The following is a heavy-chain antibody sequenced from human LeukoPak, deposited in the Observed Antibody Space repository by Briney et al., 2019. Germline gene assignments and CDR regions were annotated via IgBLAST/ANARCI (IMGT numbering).Heavy chain of an antibody. D-gene: IGHD2-8*02. CDR2: INPSGGST. CDR3: ATGGKQRQYYYMDV. Sequence: ASVKVSCKASGYTFSSYYMHWVRQAPGQGLEWMGIINPSGGSTSYAQKLQGRVTMTTDTSTSTAYMELRSLRSDDTAVYYCATGGKQRQYYYMDVWGKGTTVTVSS. CDR1: GYTFSSYY. V-gene: IGHV1-46*01. J-gene: IGHJ6*03.